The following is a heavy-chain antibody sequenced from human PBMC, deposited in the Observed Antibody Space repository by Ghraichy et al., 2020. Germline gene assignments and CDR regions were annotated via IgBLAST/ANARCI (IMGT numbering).Heavy chain of an antibody. Sequence: GGSLRLSCAASGFSFSTNWMHWVRQTPGKGLLWVSRITSDGRGTNYAASVNGRFTISKDNAKSTLYLQMNSLRADDTAMYYCVISPYDEYGGHWGQATLVTVSS. CDR1: GFSFSTNW. V-gene: IGHV3-74*01. D-gene: IGHD4-17*01. J-gene: IGHJ4*02. CDR2: ITSDGRGT. CDR3: VISPYDEYGGH.